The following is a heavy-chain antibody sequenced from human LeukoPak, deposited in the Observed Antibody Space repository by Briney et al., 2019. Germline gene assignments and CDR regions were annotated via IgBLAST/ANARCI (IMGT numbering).Heavy chain of an antibody. Sequence: GGSLRLSCAASGFTFSSYWMHWVRQAPGKGLVWVSRINSDGSSTSYADSVKGRFTISRDNAKNTLYLQMNSLRAEDTAVYYCATYYDILTGYFDAFDIWGQGTMVTVSS. CDR1: GFTFSSYW. J-gene: IGHJ3*02. D-gene: IGHD3-9*01. CDR2: INSDGSST. CDR3: ATYYDILTGYFDAFDI. V-gene: IGHV3-74*01.